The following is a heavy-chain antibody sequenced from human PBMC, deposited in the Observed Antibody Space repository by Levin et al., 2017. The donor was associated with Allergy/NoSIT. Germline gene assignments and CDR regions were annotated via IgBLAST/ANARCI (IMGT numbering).Heavy chain of an antibody. V-gene: IGHV1-18*01. CDR3: ARDEGYCSGGNCYYYYGMDV. D-gene: IGHD2-15*01. Sequence: ASVKVSCKASGYTFTSYGISWVRQAPGQGLEWMGWISTYNGNTNYAQKLQGRVTMTTDTSTSTAYMELRSLRSDDTAVYYCARDEGYCSGGNCYYYYGMDVWGQGTTVTVSS. J-gene: IGHJ6*02. CDR2: ISTYNGNT. CDR1: GYTFTSYG.